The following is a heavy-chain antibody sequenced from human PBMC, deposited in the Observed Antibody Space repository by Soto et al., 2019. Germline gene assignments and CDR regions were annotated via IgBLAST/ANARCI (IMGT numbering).Heavy chain of an antibody. CDR2: ISSSSSTI. D-gene: IGHD3-22*01. V-gene: IGHV3-48*02. CDR3: ARSPYYYDSSGYSPLVY. J-gene: IGHJ4*02. CDR1: GFTFISYS. Sequence: GGSLRLSCAASGFTFISYSMNWVRQAPGKGLEWVSYISSSSSTIYYADSVKGRFTISRDNAKNSLYLQMNSLRDEDTAVYYCARSPYYYDSSGYSPLVYWGQGTLVXVS.